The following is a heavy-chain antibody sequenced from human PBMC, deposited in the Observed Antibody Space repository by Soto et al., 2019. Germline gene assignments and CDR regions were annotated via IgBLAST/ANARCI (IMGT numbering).Heavy chain of an antibody. V-gene: IGHV6-1*01. J-gene: IGHJ2*01. CDR2: TYYRSKWYN. Sequence: PSQTLSLTCAISGDSVSSNNAAWHWIRQSPSRGLEWLGRTYYRSKWYNDYAMSVKGRITINPDTSKDHFSLQLNSVTPEDTAVYYCARAHLMASRRMWYLDLWGRGTLVTVSS. D-gene: IGHD6-6*01. CDR3: ARAHLMASRRMWYLDL. CDR1: GDSVSSNNAA.